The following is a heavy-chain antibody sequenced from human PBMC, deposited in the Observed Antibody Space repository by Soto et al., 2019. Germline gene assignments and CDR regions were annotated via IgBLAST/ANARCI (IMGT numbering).Heavy chain of an antibody. V-gene: IGHV4-34*01. CDR1: GGSFSGYY. CDR3: ARDKITGLFDY. J-gene: IGHJ4*02. Sequence: QVQLQQLGAGLLKPSETLSLTCAVYGGSFSGYYWTWIRQPPGTGLEWIGEINHRGSNNYNPSLKRRVSTPVDKSKNQFSLKLTSVNAEDLAVDDGARDKITGLFDYWGQGTLVTVSS. D-gene: IGHD2-8*02. CDR2: INHRGSN.